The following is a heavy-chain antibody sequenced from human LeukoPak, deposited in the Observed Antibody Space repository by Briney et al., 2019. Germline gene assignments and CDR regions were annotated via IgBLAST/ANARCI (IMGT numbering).Heavy chain of an antibody. D-gene: IGHD1-26*01. CDR1: GDSISSGGYY. V-gene: IGHV4-31*03. CDR3: AREVGATSDY. J-gene: IGHJ4*02. CDR2: IYYSGST. Sequence: ASQTLSLTCTVSGDSISSGGYYWSWIRQHPGKGLEWIGYIYYSGSTYYNPSLKSRATISVDTSKNQFSLKLSSVIAADTAVYYCAREVGATSDYWGQGTPVTVSS.